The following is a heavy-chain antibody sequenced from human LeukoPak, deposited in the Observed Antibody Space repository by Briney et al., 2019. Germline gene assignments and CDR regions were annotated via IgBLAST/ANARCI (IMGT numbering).Heavy chain of an antibody. D-gene: IGHD3/OR15-3a*01. CDR3: AALGGWTSLSIDY. CDR1: GGTFSSYA. V-gene: IGHV1-69*01. CDR2: IIPIFGTA. J-gene: IGHJ4*02. Sequence: SVKVSCKASGGTFSSYAISWVRQAPGQGLEWMGGIIPIFGTANYAQKFQGRVTITADESTSTAYMELSSLRSEDTAVYYCAALGGWTSLSIDYWGQGTLVTVSS.